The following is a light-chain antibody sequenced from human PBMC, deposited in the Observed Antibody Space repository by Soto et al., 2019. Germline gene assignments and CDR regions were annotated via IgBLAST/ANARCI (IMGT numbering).Light chain of an antibody. CDR1: QSVSSN. Sequence: EIVLTQSPATLSSFPGDRVTLSCRASQSVSSNLAWYQHKPGQAPRLLIYGVSTRDTGVPDRFSGSASGTEFTLTISSLQSEDFAVYYCQQYNNWPRTFGQGTRLEIK. V-gene: IGKV3-15*01. CDR3: QQYNNWPRT. J-gene: IGKJ5*01. CDR2: GVS.